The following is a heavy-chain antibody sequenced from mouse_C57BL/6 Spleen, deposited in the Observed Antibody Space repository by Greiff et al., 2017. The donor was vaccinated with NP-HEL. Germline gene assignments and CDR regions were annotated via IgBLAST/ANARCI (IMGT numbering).Heavy chain of an antibody. CDR2: IYPGDGDT. CDR3: ARIHDYDPYYFDY. J-gene: IGHJ2*01. CDR1: GYAFSSSW. V-gene: IGHV1-82*01. D-gene: IGHD2-4*01. Sequence: VQLQQSGPELVKPGASVKISCKASGYAFSSSWMNWVKQRPGKGLEWIGRIYPGDGDTNYNGKFKGKATLTADKSSSTAYMQLSSLTSEDSAIYYCARIHDYDPYYFDYWGQGTTLTVSS.